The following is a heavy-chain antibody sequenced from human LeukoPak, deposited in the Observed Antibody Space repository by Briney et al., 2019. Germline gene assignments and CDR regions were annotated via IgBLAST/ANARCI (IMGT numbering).Heavy chain of an antibody. CDR2: ISWNSGSM. CDR1: GFTFDDYA. V-gene: IGHV3-9*01. J-gene: IGHJ6*02. D-gene: IGHD1-26*01. CDR3: ARGSYSYYYYYGMDV. Sequence: GGSLRLSYAASGFTFDDYAMHWVRQAPGKGLEWVSGISWNSGSMDYADSVKGRFTISRDNAKNSLYLQMNSLRAEDTAVYYCARGSYSYYYYYGMDVWGQGTTVTVSS.